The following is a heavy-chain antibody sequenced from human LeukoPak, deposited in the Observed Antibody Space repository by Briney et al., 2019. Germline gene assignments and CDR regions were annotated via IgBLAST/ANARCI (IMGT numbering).Heavy chain of an antibody. CDR3: ARDPFGNSGQFDY. D-gene: IGHD4-23*01. J-gene: IGHJ4*02. Sequence: GGSLRLSCAASGFTFSSYAMHWVRQAPGKGLEWVAVISYDGSNKYYADSVKGRFTISRDNSKNTLYLQMNSLRAEDTAVYYCARDPFGNSGQFDYWGQGTLVTVSS. CDR1: GFTFSSYA. CDR2: ISYDGSNK. V-gene: IGHV3-30-3*01.